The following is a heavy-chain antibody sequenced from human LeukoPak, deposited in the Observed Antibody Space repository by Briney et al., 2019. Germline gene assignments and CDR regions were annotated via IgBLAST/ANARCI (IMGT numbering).Heavy chain of an antibody. CDR2: ISSSVDTI. V-gene: IGHV3-11*04. CDR1: GFTPTAYY. CDR3: ARGRYIGYCSGGSCSNFDY. D-gene: IGHD2-15*01. J-gene: IGHJ4*02. Sequence: GGCLRLSCAASGFTPTAYYMSWVRQAPGRGRGWVSYISSSVDTIYYADSVKGRFTISRDNAKNSLYLKMNSLRAEDTAVYYCARGRYIGYCSGGSCSNFDYWGQGTLVTVSS.